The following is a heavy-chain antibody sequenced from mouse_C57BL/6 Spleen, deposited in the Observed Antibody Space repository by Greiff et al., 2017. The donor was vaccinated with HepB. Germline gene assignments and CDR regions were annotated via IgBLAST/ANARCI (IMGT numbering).Heavy chain of an antibody. CDR3: ARGSMVTIAMDY. CDR1: GYTFTSYW. CDR2: IYPGSGST. J-gene: IGHJ4*01. D-gene: IGHD2-2*01. Sequence: QVQLQQPGAELVKPGASVKMSCKASGYTFTSYWITWVKQRPGQGLEWIGDIYPGSGSTNYNEKFKSKATLTVDTSSSTAYMQLSSLTSEDSAVYYGARGSMVTIAMDYWGQGTSVTVSS. V-gene: IGHV1-55*01.